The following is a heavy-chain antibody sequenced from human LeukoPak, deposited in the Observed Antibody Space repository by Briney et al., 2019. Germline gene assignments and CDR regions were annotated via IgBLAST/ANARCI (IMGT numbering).Heavy chain of an antibody. CDR1: GFTFSSYA. J-gene: IGHJ4*02. V-gene: IGHV3-30-3*01. CDR2: ISYDGSNK. Sequence: GGSLRLSCAASGFTFSSYAMHWVRQAPGKGLEWVAVISYDGSNKYYADSVKGRFTISRDNSKNTLYLQMNSLRAEDTAVYYCARGGPTGALDDWGQGTLVTVFS. CDR3: ARGGPTGALDD. D-gene: IGHD7-27*01.